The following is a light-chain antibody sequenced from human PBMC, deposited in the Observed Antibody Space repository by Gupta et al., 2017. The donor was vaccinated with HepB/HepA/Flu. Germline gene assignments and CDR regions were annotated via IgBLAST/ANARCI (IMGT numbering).Light chain of an antibody. J-gene: IGKJ1*01. CDR2: KAS. V-gene: IGKV1-5*03. CDR1: QSISNW. Sequence: DIQMTQSPSTLSASVGDIVTITCRASQSISNWLAWYQQKAGKAPKLLIYKASSLESGVPSRFSGSGSGTEFTLTISSLQPDDFATYYCQQYNSQGTFGQGTKVEIK. CDR3: QQYNSQGT.